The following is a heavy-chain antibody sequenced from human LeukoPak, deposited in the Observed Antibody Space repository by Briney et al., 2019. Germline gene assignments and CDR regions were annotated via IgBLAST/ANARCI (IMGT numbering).Heavy chain of an antibody. CDR2: IYYSGST. Sequence: PSETLSLTCTVSGGSISSSSYYWGWIRQPPGKGLKWIGSIYYSGSTYYNPSLKSRVTISVDTSKNQFSLKLSSVTAADTAVYYCASGRTVGWYPDWGQGTLVTVSS. V-gene: IGHV4-39*01. CDR1: GGSISSSSYY. J-gene: IGHJ4*02. D-gene: IGHD6-19*01. CDR3: ASGRTVGWYPD.